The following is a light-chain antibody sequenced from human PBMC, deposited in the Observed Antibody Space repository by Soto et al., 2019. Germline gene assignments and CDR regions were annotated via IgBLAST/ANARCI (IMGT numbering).Light chain of an antibody. CDR1: QRISSW. CDR3: QQYNTYSQT. CDR2: KAS. Sequence: DIQMTQSPPTLSASVGDRVTITCRASQRISSWLAWYQQKPGKAPKLLIYKASTLESGVPSRFSGSGSGTEFTLTISSLQPDDFATYYCQQYNTYSQTFGQGTKV. V-gene: IGKV1-5*03. J-gene: IGKJ1*01.